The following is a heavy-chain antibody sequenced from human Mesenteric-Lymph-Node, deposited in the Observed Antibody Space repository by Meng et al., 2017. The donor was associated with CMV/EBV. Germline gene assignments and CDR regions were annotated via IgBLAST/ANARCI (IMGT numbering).Heavy chain of an antibody. CDR1: GFAFSDSF. J-gene: IGHJ4*02. CDR3: ARDFSKLVFEAGSDF. V-gene: IGHV3-11*04. D-gene: IGHD1-7*01. CDR2: IRDNSDAI. Sequence: GESLKISCAASGFAFSDSFMSWMRQAPGKGPEWIAFIRDNSDAIFYADSVEGRFTISRDNSKMSLSLQMNSLRAEDTAVYYCARDFSKLVFEAGSDFWGQGTLVTVSS.